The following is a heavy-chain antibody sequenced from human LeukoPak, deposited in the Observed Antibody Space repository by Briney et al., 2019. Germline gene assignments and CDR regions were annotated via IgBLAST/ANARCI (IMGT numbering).Heavy chain of an antibody. Sequence: SETLSLTCSVSGGSISSSSYYWGWIRQPPGKGLEWIGYIYYSGSTNYNPSLKSRVTISVDTSKNQFSLKLSSVTAADTAVYYCARDMGRGYRGWFDPWGQGTLVTVSS. D-gene: IGHD3-10*01. CDR2: IYYSGST. V-gene: IGHV4-61*01. J-gene: IGHJ5*02. CDR3: ARDMGRGYRGWFDP. CDR1: GGSISSSSYY.